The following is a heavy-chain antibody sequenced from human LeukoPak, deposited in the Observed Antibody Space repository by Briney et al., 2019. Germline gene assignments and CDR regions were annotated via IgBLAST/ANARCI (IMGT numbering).Heavy chain of an antibody. Sequence: PSETLSLTCTVSGGSISSYYWSWIRQPPGKGLEWIGYIYYSGSTSYNPSLKSRVTISVDTSKNQFSPKLSSVTAADTAVYYCARSSPGRGWSYPEAFDYWGQGTLVTVSS. V-gene: IGHV4-59*08. D-gene: IGHD3-16*02. CDR3: ARSSPGRGWSYPEAFDY. CDR1: GGSISSYY. CDR2: IYYSGST. J-gene: IGHJ4*02.